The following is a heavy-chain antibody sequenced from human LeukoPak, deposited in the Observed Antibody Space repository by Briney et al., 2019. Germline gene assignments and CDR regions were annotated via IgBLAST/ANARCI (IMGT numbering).Heavy chain of an antibody. J-gene: IGHJ4*02. CDR1: GFTVSSNY. V-gene: IGHV3-7*01. CDR2: INPDGNKK. D-gene: IGHD5-18*01. Sequence: GGSLRLSCAASGFTVSSNYMSWVRQAPGKGLEWVASINPDGNKKYSADSVKGRLTISRDNAENSLYLQMNSLRVEDTAFYYCARDLAYSRLDYWGQGMLVTVSS. CDR3: ARDLAYSRLDY.